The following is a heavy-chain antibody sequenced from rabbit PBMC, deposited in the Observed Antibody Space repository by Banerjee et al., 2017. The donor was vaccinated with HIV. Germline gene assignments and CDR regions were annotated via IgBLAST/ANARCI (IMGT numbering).Heavy chain of an antibody. Sequence: QSLEESGGDLVKPGASLTLTCTASGFSFSSSYYMCWVRQAPGKGLEWIACIYAGSSGSTYYASWAKGRFTISKTSSTTVTLQMTSLTAADTATYFCASSSVNRWYFGLWGPGTLVTVS. CDR3: ASSSVNRWYFGL. J-gene: IGHJ4*01. V-gene: IGHV1S40*01. CDR2: IYAGSSGST. CDR1: GFSFSSSYY. D-gene: IGHD1-1*01.